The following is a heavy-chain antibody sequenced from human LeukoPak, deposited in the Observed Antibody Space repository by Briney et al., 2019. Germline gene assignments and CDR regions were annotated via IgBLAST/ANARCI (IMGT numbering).Heavy chain of an antibody. D-gene: IGHD1-26*01. CDR1: GGSISSGDYY. CDR2: IYYSGST. V-gene: IGHV4-30-4*01. J-gene: IGHJ2*01. Sequence: SKTLSLTCTVSGGSISSGDYYWSWIRQPPGKGLEWIGYIYYSGSTYYNPSLKSRVTISVDTSKNQFSLKLSSVTAADTAVYYCARVSSGSYLDWYFDLWGRGTLVTVSS. CDR3: ARVSSGSYLDWYFDL.